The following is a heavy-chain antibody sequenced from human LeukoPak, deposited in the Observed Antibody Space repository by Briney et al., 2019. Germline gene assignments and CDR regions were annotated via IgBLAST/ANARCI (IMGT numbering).Heavy chain of an antibody. CDR3: SRGLDSRKLGY. D-gene: IGHD3-22*01. Sequence: SETLSLTCTVSGASFSSGDQYWNWIRQSPGKGLEWVGSIHPSGTLYNNPSLESRVTMSMDTSKNQFSLNLNSVTAADTAVYFCSRGLDSRKLGYWGQGTLVTVSS. CDR2: IHPSGTL. J-gene: IGHJ4*02. CDR1: GASFSSGDQY. V-gene: IGHV4-31*03.